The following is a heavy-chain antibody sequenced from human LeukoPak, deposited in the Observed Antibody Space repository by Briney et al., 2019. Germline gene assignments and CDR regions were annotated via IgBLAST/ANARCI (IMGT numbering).Heavy chain of an antibody. Sequence: SEPLSLTCTVSGGSISSYYWSWIRQPPGKGLEWIGYIYYSGSTNYNPSLKSRVTISVDTSKNQFSLKLSSVTAADTAVYYCARTAVAVLGGFDPWGQGTLVTVSS. D-gene: IGHD6-19*01. J-gene: IGHJ5*02. CDR3: ARTAVAVLGGFDP. V-gene: IGHV4-59*01. CDR1: GGSISSYY. CDR2: IYYSGST.